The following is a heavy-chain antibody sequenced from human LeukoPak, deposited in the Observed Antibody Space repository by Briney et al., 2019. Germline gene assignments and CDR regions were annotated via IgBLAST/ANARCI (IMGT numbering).Heavy chain of an antibody. Sequence: GGSLRLSCAASGFTFSSYWMHWVRQATGKGLEWVSRINSDGRSTSYADSVKGRFTFSRDNAKNTLYLQMNSLRAEDTAVYYCVRGVWGDRDSYFDYWGQGTLVTVSS. V-gene: IGHV3-74*01. J-gene: IGHJ4*02. CDR3: VRGVWGDRDSYFDY. CDR1: GFTFSSYW. CDR2: INSDGRST. D-gene: IGHD2-8*01.